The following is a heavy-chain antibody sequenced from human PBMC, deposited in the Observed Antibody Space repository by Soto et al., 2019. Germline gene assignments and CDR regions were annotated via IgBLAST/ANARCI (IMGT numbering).Heavy chain of an antibody. CDR3: ARTPRGQWELLYYYYGMDV. CDR2: ISYDGSNK. CDR1: GFTFSSYA. J-gene: IGHJ6*02. D-gene: IGHD1-26*01. Sequence: QVQLVESGGGVVQPGRSLRLSCAASGFTFSSYAMHWVRQAPGKGLEWVAVISYDGSNKYYADSVKGRFTISRDNSTNTLYLQMNSLRAEDTPVYYCARTPRGQWELLYYYYGMDVWGQGTTVTVSS. V-gene: IGHV3-30-3*01.